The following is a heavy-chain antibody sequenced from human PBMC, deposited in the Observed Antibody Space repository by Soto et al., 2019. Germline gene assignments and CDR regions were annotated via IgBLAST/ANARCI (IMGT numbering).Heavy chain of an antibody. CDR3: ASPEFNADAFDI. V-gene: IGHV3-11*01. Sequence: GGSLRLSCAASGFTFSDYYMSWIRQAPGKGLEWVSYISSSGSTIYYADSVKGRFTISRDNAKNSLYLQMNSLRAEDTAVYYCASPEFNADAFDIWGQGTMVTVS. J-gene: IGHJ3*02. CDR1: GFTFSDYY. CDR2: ISSSGSTI. D-gene: IGHD3-10*01.